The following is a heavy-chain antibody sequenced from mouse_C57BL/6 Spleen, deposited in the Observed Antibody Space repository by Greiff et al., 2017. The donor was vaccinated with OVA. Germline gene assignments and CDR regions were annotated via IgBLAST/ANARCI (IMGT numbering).Heavy chain of an antibody. Sequence: QVQLKQSGAELMKPGASVKLSCKATGYTFTGYWIEWVKQRPGHGLEWIGEILPGSGSTNYNEKFKGQATLTADTSSNTAYMQLRSLTTYDSAIDYCAREGAYALDYWGQGTSVTVSA. CDR3: AREGAYALDY. J-gene: IGHJ4*01. CDR2: ILPGSGST. V-gene: IGHV1-9*01. CDR1: GYTFTGYW.